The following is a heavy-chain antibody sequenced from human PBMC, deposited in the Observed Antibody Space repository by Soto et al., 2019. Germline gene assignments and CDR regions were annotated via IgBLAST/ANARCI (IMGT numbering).Heavy chain of an antibody. CDR3: ARVISYGYFDY. CDR1: GGSISSGGYY. CDR2: IYYSGST. Sequence: QVQLQESGPGLVKPSQTLSLTCTVSGGSISSGGYYWSWIRQHPGKGLEWIGYIYYSGSTYYNPSHKRRVTSSVDTSTNQYPLKLRSVTAADTAVYYCARVISYGYFDYWCQGTLVTVSP. D-gene: IGHD1-26*01. V-gene: IGHV4-31*03. J-gene: IGHJ4*02.